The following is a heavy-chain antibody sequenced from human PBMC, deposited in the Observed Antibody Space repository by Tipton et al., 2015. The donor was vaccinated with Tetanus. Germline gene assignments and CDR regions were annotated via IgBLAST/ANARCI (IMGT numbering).Heavy chain of an antibody. CDR3: ARGQAGGSYGGSFDY. Sequence: LRLSCSVSNGSLTVGGYYWSWIRQHPGKGPEWLGDIFYIGTTYYNPALQSRFSISADTSKNQFSLRLTSVTAADTAVYYCARGQAGGSYGGSFDYWGQGVVATVSS. D-gene: IGHD1-26*01. CDR2: IFYIGTT. J-gene: IGHJ4*02. CDR1: NGSLTVGGYY. V-gene: IGHV4-31*02.